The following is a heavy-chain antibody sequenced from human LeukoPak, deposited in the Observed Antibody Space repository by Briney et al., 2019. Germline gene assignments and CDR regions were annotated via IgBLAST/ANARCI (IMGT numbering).Heavy chain of an antibody. CDR3: ATEEGDGTGTCFDY. CDR2: IKSKTHSGTT. CDR1: VFTFRNSW. V-gene: IGHV3-15*01. D-gene: IGHD3-10*01. J-gene: IGHJ4*02. Sequence: PGVSLSLSRAASVFTFRNSWMIGVRQAPARGLEWVGRIKSKTHSGTTDYNATVKSRFTISRDDSKNTLSLQMSSVKAEDTAVYYCATEEGDGTGTCFDYWGQGTLVTVSS.